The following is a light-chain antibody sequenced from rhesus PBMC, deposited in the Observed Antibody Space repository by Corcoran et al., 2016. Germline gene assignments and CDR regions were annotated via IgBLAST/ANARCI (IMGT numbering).Light chain of an antibody. CDR2: EAS. V-gene: IGKV1-25*01. CDR3: QHYYSTPYS. J-gene: IGKJ2*01. Sequence: GDRVTITCRASQGITNDLAWYQQKPGETPKLLIYEASSLQSGIPSRFSGSGSGTDFTLTISSLQSEDFATYYFQHYYSTPYSFGQGTKVEIK. CDR1: QGITND.